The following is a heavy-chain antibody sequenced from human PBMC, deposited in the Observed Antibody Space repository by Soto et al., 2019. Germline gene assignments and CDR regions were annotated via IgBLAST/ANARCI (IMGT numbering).Heavy chain of an antibody. CDR1: GFTFSTYG. CDR2: ITYDGSNK. V-gene: IGHV3-30*03. D-gene: IGHD3-3*01. Sequence: QVQLVESGGGVVQPGRSLRLSCAASGFTFSTYGMHWVRRAPGKGLEWVAVITYDGSNKYYADSVKGLFTISRDNSKNTLYLQMNILRPEDSAVYFCAAEEGYNFDGLDYWGRGTLVSVSS. J-gene: IGHJ4*02. CDR3: AAEEGYNFDGLDY.